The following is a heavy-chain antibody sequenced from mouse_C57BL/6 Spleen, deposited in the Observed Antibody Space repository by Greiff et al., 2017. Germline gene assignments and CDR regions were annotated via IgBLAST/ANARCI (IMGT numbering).Heavy chain of an antibody. Sequence: QVQLQQSGPELVKPGASVKISCKASGYAFSSSWMNWVKQRPGKGLEWIGRIYPGDGDTNYNKKFKGKATLTAAKSSSTAYMQLSSLTSEDSAVYFCARGCSSTYYAMDYWGQGTSVTVSS. V-gene: IGHV1-82*01. J-gene: IGHJ4*01. CDR3: ARGCSSTYYAMDY. CDR1: GYAFSSSW. D-gene: IGHD1-1*01. CDR2: IYPGDGDT.